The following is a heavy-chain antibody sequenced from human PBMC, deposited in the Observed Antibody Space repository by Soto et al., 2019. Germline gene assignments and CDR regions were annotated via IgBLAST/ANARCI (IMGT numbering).Heavy chain of an antibody. V-gene: IGHV1-69*01. CDR1: GDSFSSYA. CDR3: AASDSSSWQHDY. CDR2: IMPIFETA. J-gene: IGHJ4*02. Sequence: QVQLVQSGAELKKPGSSVRVSCKISGDSFSSYAISWVRQAPGEGLEWVGGIMPIFETANYAQKFQGRVTITAVESTTTAYMEVTRLRPQDTAIFYCAASDSSSWQHDYWGQGTLITVSS. D-gene: IGHD6-13*01.